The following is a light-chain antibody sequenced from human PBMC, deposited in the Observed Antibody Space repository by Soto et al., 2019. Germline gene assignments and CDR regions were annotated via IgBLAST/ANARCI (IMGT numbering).Light chain of an antibody. CDR1: QSISSW. J-gene: IGKJ1*01. Sequence: DIQMTQSPSPLSASVGDRVTITCRASQSISSWLAWYQQKQGKXPKXXIYDASSLESGVPSRFSGSGSGTELTITISSLQPDDFETYYCQHYNSYSEAFGQGTKVDIK. V-gene: IGKV1-5*01. CDR2: DAS. CDR3: QHYNSYSEA.